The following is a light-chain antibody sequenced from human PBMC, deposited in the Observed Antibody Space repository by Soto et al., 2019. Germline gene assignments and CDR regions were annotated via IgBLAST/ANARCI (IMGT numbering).Light chain of an antibody. J-gene: IGKJ4*01. CDR3: QKYDSAPRALT. Sequence: DIQMTQSPSSLSASVGDRVTITCRASQGIANYLAWYQQKPGKVPKLLIYAASTLQSGVPSRFSGSGSGSDFTLTISSLQPEDVATYDCQKYDSAPRALTFGGGTKVEIK. CDR1: QGIANY. CDR2: AAS. V-gene: IGKV1-27*01.